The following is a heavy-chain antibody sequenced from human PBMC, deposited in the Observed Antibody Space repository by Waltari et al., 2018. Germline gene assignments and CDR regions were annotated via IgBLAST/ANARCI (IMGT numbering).Heavy chain of an antibody. Sequence: EVQLVESGGGLVKPGGSLRLSCAVSGFTFANAWMSWVRQAPGKGLEWLGRIKTKVDGGTTDYAAPGKGRFAISRDDSKNTLYLQMNSLETEDTAMYFCATYYGDYWGQGTLVTVSS. V-gene: IGHV3-15*01. CDR3: ATYYGDY. J-gene: IGHJ4*02. CDR1: GFTFANAW. D-gene: IGHD4-17*01. CDR2: IKTKVDGGTT.